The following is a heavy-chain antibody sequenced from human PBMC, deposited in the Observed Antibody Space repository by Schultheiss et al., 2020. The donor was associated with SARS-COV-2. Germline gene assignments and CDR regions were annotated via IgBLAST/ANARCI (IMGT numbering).Heavy chain of an antibody. CDR1: GFTFSSYA. Sequence: GGSLRLSCAASGFTFSSYAMHWVRQAPGKGPEWVAAISYDGGNNYYAESVKGRFTISRDNSKDTLYLQMSSLRPEDTAVYYCARDQTMTLNYYYYYGMDVWGQGTTVTVSS. CDR2: ISYDGGNN. J-gene: IGHJ6*02. V-gene: IGHV3-30-3*01. D-gene: IGHD3-3*01. CDR3: ARDQTMTLNYYYYYGMDV.